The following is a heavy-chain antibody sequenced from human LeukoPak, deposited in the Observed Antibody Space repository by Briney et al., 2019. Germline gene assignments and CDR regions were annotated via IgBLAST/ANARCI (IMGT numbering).Heavy chain of an antibody. Sequence: PGGSLRLSCAASGFTFSSYAMSWVRQAPGKGLEWVSAISGSGGSTYYADSVKGRFTISRDNSKNTLYLQMNSLRAEDTAVYYCAKESIMITFGGVIVPDIWGQGTMVTVSS. V-gene: IGHV3-23*01. CDR1: GFTFSSYA. J-gene: IGHJ3*02. CDR3: AKESIMITFGGVIVPDI. D-gene: IGHD3-16*02. CDR2: ISGSGGST.